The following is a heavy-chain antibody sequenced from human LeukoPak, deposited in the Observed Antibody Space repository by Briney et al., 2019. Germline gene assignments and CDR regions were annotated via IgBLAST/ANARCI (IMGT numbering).Heavy chain of an antibody. CDR3: ARGVGATHFDY. D-gene: IGHD1-26*01. V-gene: IGHV3-21*06. CDR2: ISTTSAAI. Sequence: GGSLRLSCEASGFAFSSYSMNWVRQAPGRGPGWVSLISTTSAAIYYADSVQGRFTVSRDNAKNSLYLQMNSLRAEDTAVYYCARGVGATHFDYWGQGTLVTVST. J-gene: IGHJ4*02. CDR1: GFAFSSYS.